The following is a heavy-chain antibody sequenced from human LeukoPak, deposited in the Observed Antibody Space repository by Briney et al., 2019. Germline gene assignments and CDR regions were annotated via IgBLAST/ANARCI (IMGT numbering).Heavy chain of an antibody. CDR3: AREGGGWYIDY. V-gene: IGHV4-34*01. CDR2: INHGGST. Sequence: PSETLSLTCAVYGGSFSGYYWSWIRQPPGEGLEWIGEINHGGSTNYNPSLKSRVTISVDTSKNQFSLKLSSVTAADTAVYYCAREGGGWYIDYWGQGTLVTVSS. J-gene: IGHJ4*02. D-gene: IGHD6-19*01. CDR1: GGSFSGYY.